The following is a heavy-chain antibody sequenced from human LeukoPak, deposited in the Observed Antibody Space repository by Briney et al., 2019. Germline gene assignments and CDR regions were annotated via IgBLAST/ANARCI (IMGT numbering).Heavy chain of an antibody. Sequence: PGGSLRLSCAASGFTFTFKNYAMHWVRQAPGRGPEWVAFLSYDGSNKYYADSVKGRFTISRDNSKNTLYLQMNSLRAEDTAVYYCAKEGSDGSGSWLDYYYYYYMDVWGKGTTVTISS. D-gene: IGHD3-10*01. V-gene: IGHV3-30*04. CDR3: AKEGSDGSGSWLDYYYYYYMDV. CDR1: GFTFTFKNYA. J-gene: IGHJ6*03. CDR2: LSYDGSNK.